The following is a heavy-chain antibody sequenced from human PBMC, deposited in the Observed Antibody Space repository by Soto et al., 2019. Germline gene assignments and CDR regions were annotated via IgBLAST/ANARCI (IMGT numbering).Heavy chain of an antibody. J-gene: IGHJ4*02. CDR2: IYSGGST. CDR1: GFTVSSNY. D-gene: IGHD6-13*01. Sequence: EVQLVESGGGLVQPGGSLRLSCAASGFTVSSNYMSWVRQAPGKGLEWVSVIYSGGSTYYADSVKGRFTISRDNSKNMLYLQMNSLRAEDTAVYYCARDTSSSSWYAGYFDYWGQGTLVTVSS. V-gene: IGHV3-66*01. CDR3: ARDTSSSSWYAGYFDY.